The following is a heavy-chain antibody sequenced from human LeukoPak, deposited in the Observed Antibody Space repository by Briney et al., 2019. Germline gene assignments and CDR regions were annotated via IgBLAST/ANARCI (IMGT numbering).Heavy chain of an antibody. D-gene: IGHD3-9*01. Sequence: PSETLSLTCTVSGGSISSSSYYWGWIRQPPGKGLEWIGSIYYSGSTYYNPSLKSQVTISVDTSKNQFSLKLSSVTAADTAVYYCARTAIRPYYDILTGFSLPPYWGQGTLVTVSS. CDR3: ARTAIRPYYDILTGFSLPPY. V-gene: IGHV4-39*01. J-gene: IGHJ4*02. CDR1: GGSISSSSYY. CDR2: IYYSGST.